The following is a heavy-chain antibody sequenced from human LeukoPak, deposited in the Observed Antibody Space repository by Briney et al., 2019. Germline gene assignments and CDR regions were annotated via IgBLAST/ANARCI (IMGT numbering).Heavy chain of an antibody. J-gene: IGHJ4*02. D-gene: IGHD1-1*01. Sequence: SETLSLTCTVSGGSISSNYWSWIRQTPGKGLEWIGYIYSSGSATYNPSLRSRVTISVDTSKNEFSLRLSSVTAADTAVYYCARHGTWNLDYWGQGTLVTVSS. CDR2: IYSSGSA. CDR1: GGSISSNY. CDR3: ARHGTWNLDY. V-gene: IGHV4-59*08.